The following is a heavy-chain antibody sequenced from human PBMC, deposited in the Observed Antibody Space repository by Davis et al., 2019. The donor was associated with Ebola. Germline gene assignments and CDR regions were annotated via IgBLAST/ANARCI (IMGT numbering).Heavy chain of an antibody. CDR1: GYTFTNYY. CDR3: AREDIVVVTATYYYYYGMDV. CDR2: INPNDGRT. Sequence: ASVKVSCKASGYTFTNYYMHWVRQAPGQGLEWMGMINPNDGRTIYAQKFQGRVTMTRDTSTSTVYMELSSLRSEDTAVYYCAREDIVVVTATYYYYYGMDVWGQGTTVTVSS. V-gene: IGHV1-46*03. J-gene: IGHJ6*02. D-gene: IGHD2-21*02.